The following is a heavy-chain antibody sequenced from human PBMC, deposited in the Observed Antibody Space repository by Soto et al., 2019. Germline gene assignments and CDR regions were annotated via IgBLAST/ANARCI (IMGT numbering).Heavy chain of an antibody. CDR3: ASDRRSDFWGGPSP. CDR2: INSAGTYT. V-gene: IGHV3-74*02. Sequence: EVQLVESGGGLVQPGGSLRLSCAASGFTFSNYYMHWVRQAPGKGLVWVSGINSAGTYTDYADSVRGRFIISRDNAKRTLYLQMDRLRVEDVAMSYCASDRRSDFWGGPSPGGQGTLVPVSS. CDR1: GFTFSNYY. J-gene: IGHJ5*02. D-gene: IGHD3-3*01.